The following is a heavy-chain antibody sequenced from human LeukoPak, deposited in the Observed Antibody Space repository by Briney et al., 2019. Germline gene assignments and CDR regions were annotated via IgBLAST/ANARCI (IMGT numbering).Heavy chain of an antibody. CDR1: GLTFADYA. J-gene: IGHJ5*02. CDR3: GRAPRPVAWNWFDP. CDR2: IRSKAYGGTT. Sequence: GGSLRLSCRTSGLTFADYALSWFRQAPGKGLEWVGFIRSKAYGGTTECAASVKDRFTILRDDSTSIVYLQMKSLKIEDTAVYYCGRAPRPVAWNWFDPWGQGTLVTVSS. D-gene: IGHD2-15*01. V-gene: IGHV3-49*03.